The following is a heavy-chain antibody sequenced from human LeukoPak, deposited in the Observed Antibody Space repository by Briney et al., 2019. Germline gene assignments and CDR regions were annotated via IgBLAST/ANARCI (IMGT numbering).Heavy chain of an antibody. CDR1: GGSISSSSYY. V-gene: IGHV4-39*01. CDR3: ARRKNYYMDV. J-gene: IGHJ6*03. CDR2: IYYSGST. Sequence: SETLSPTCTVSGGSISSSSYYWGWIRQPPGKGLEWIGSIYYSGSTYYNPSLKSRVTISVDTSKNQFSLKLSSVTAADTAVYYCARRKNYYMDVWGKGTTVTVSS.